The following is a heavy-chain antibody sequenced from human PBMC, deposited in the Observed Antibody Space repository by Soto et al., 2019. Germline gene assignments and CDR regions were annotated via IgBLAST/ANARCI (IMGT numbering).Heavy chain of an antibody. Sequence: QVQLVQSGAEVKKPGASVKVSCKASGYTFTSYGISWVRQAPGQGLEWMGWISAYNGNTNYAQKLQGRVTMTTDTSTRTAYMELRSLRSDDTAVYYCARDQKRILWFGELFNSPDAFDLWGQGTMVTVSS. CDR2: ISAYNGNT. J-gene: IGHJ3*01. CDR3: ARDQKRILWFGELFNSPDAFDL. D-gene: IGHD3-10*01. CDR1: GYTFTSYG. V-gene: IGHV1-18*01.